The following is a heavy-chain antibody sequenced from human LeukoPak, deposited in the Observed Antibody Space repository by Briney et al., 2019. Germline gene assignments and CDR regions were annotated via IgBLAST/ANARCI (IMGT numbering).Heavy chain of an antibody. CDR3: ARHNTPYYYDSSGYYHAFDI. J-gene: IGHJ3*02. V-gene: IGHV4-39*01. CDR1: GGSISSSSYY. Sequence: SSETLSLTCTVSGGSISSSSYYWGWIRQPPGKGLEWIGSIYYSWSTYYNPSLKSRVTISVDTSKNQFSLKLSSVTAADTAVYYCARHNTPYYYDSSGYYHAFDIWGQGTMVTVSS. CDR2: IYYSWST. D-gene: IGHD3-22*01.